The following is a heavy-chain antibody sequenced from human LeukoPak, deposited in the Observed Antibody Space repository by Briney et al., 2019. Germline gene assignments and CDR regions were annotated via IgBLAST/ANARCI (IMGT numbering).Heavy chain of an antibody. CDR2: ISSSSSYI. CDR1: GFTFSSYS. Sequence: PGGSLRLSCAASGFTFSSYSMNWVRQAPGKGLEWVSSISSSSSYIYYADSVKGRFTISRDNAKNSLHLQMNSLRAEDTAVYYCARDRDYGGNIGAFDIWGQGTMVTVSS. D-gene: IGHD4-23*01. CDR3: ARDRDYGGNIGAFDI. V-gene: IGHV3-21*01. J-gene: IGHJ3*02.